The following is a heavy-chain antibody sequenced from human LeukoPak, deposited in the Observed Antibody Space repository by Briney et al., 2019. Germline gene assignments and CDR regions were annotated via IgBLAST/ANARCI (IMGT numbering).Heavy chain of an antibody. CDR1: GYTFTSYA. CDR3: ARALPYQYCSGGSCYSRRFDP. J-gene: IGHJ5*02. V-gene: IGHV1-3*01. D-gene: IGHD2-15*01. CDR2: INAGNGNT. Sequence: ASVKVSCKASGYTFTSYAMHWVRQAPGQRLEWMGWINAGNGNTKYSQKFQGRVTITRDTSASTAYMELSSLRSEDTAVYYRARALPYQYCSGGSCYSRRFDPWGQGTLVTVSS.